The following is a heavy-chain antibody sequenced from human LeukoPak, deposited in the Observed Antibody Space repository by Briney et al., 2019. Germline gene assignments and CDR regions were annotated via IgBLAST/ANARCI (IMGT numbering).Heavy chain of an antibody. J-gene: IGHJ6*02. Sequence: MPSETLSLTCTVSGGSISSSSYYWGWIRQPPGKGLEWIGSIYYSGSTYYNPSLKSRVTISVDTSKNQFSLKLSSVTAADTAVYYCARAIRYSSSSWVGNYYYYYGMDVWGQGTTVTVSS. CDR1: GGSISSSSYY. V-gene: IGHV4-39*01. CDR3: ARAIRYSSSSWVGNYYYYYGMDV. CDR2: IYYSGST. D-gene: IGHD6-6*01.